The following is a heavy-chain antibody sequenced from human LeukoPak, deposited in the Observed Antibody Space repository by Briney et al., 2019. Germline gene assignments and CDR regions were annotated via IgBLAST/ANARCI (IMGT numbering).Heavy chain of an antibody. CDR1: GYTFTSYG. V-gene: IGHV1-18*04. Sequence: ASVKVSCKASGYTFTSYGISWVRQAPGQGLEWLGGISAYNGNTNYAQKLQGRVTMTTDTSTSTAYMELRSLRSDDTAVYYCARDLFYDYVWGSHRALDYWGQGTLVTVSS. D-gene: IGHD3-16*02. CDR3: ARDLFYDYVWGSHRALDY. J-gene: IGHJ4*02. CDR2: ISAYNGNT.